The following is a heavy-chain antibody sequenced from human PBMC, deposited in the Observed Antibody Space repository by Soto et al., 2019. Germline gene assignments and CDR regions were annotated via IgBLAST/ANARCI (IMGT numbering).Heavy chain of an antibody. CDR3: ARVYSSLSSYDY. CDR2: IWYDGSRT. D-gene: IGHD5-18*01. Sequence: PGGSLRLSCAASGFTFSSYGMHWVRQAPGKGLEWVAVIWYDGSRTSYADSVKGRFTISRDNAKNTLYLQMNSLRAEDTAIYYCARVYSSLSSYDYWGQGTLVTVSS. V-gene: IGHV3-33*01. CDR1: GFTFSSYG. J-gene: IGHJ4*02.